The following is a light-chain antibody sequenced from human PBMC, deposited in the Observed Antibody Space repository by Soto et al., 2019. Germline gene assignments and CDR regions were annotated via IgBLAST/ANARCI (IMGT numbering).Light chain of an antibody. CDR3: QSYDSNNQV. V-gene: IGLV6-57*02. Sequence: NFMLTQPHSVSESPGKTVTISCTGNRSGSIASNYVQWYQQRPGSAPTTVIYEDNQRPSGVPDRFSGSIDRSSNSASLSISGLRTEDEAYYYCQSYDSNNQVFGGGTKLTVL. J-gene: IGLJ3*02. CDR2: EDN. CDR1: SGSIASNY.